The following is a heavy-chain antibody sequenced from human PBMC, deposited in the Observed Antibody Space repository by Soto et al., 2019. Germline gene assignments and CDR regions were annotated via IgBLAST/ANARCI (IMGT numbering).Heavy chain of an antibody. J-gene: IGHJ6*03. CDR1: GYTFTSYG. CDR3: ARSVLGLRFLEWLLKDHYYYYMDV. D-gene: IGHD3-3*01. Sequence: ASVKVSCKASGYTFTSYGISWVRQAPGQGLEWMGWISAYNGNTNYAQKLQGRVTMTTDTSTSTAYMELRSLGSDDTAVYYCARSVLGLRFLEWLLKDHYYYYMDVWGKGTTVTVSS. CDR2: ISAYNGNT. V-gene: IGHV1-18*01.